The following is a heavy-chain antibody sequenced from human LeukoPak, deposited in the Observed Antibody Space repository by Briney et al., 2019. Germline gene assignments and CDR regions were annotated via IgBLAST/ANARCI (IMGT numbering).Heavy chain of an antibody. D-gene: IGHD6-13*01. CDR3: AREAAAGPNWFDP. J-gene: IGHJ5*02. CDR2: IYYSGST. CDR1: GGSASSYY. Sequence: SETLSLTCTVSGGSASSYYWSWIRQPPGKGLEWIGYIYYSGSTNYNPSLKSRVTISVDTSKNQFSLKLSSVTAADTAVYYCAREAAAGPNWFDPWGQGTLVTVSS. V-gene: IGHV4-59*02.